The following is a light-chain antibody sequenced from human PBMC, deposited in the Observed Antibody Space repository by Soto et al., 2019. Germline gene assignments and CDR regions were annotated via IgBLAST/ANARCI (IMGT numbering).Light chain of an antibody. CDR3: QQSYSTFAT. J-gene: IGKJ2*01. V-gene: IGKV1-39*01. CDR2: AAS. CDR1: QSISSY. Sequence: DIQMTQSPSSLSASVGDRITITCRASQSISSYLNWYQQKPGNAPKLLIYAASSLRSGVPSRFSGSGSGTDFTLTISSLQPEDFATYYCQQSYSTFATFGQGTKLEIK.